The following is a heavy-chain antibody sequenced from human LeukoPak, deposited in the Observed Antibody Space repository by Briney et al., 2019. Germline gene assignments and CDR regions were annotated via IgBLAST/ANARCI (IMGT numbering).Heavy chain of an antibody. J-gene: IGHJ6*03. V-gene: IGHV3-48*03. Sequence: GGSLRLSCGASGFTFSNYEMNWVRQAPGKGLEWISYISSSGSNIHYADSVKGRFTISRDNAKSSLYLQMNSLRAEDTAVYYCAPRAYLPSMDVWGKGTTVTVSS. CDR2: ISSSGSNI. CDR3: APRAYLPSMDV. CDR1: GFTFSNYE.